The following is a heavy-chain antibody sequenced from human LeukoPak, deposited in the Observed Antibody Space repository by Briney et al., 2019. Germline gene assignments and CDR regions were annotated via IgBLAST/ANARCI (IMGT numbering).Heavy chain of an antibody. V-gene: IGHV3-9*01. Sequence: PGGSLRLSCAGSGFIFYNYAMHWVRQPPGKGLEWVSGISWNSGSIDYADSVKGRFTISRDNAKNSLYLQMNSLRVEDTAFYYCAKDNRRHYTSGPNPDSLHWGQGALVTVSP. D-gene: IGHD6-19*01. J-gene: IGHJ4*02. CDR1: GFIFYNYA. CDR3: AKDNRRHYTSGPNPDSLH. CDR2: ISWNSGSI.